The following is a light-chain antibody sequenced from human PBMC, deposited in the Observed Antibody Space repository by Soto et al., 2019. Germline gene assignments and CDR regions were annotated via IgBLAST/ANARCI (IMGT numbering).Light chain of an antibody. CDR1: SSDVGGYDY. CDR2: DVS. CDR3: SSHTSTSTPPYV. J-gene: IGLJ1*01. V-gene: IGLV2-14*03. Sequence: QSALTHPASVSGSPGQSITISCTGTSSDVGGYDYVSWYQHHPGEAPKLMIYDVSNRPSGVSNRFSGSKSGNTASLTISGLQAEDEADYYCSSHTSTSTPPYVFGTGTKVTVL.